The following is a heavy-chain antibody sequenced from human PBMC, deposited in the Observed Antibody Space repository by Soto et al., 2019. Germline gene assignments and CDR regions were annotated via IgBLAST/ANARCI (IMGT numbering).Heavy chain of an antibody. Sequence: QVQLVQSGAEVKKPGSSVKVSCKASGGTFSSYTISWVRQAPGQGLEWMGRIIPILGIANYAQKFQGRVTITADKTTSTGLMGVRQLGSEGTAVYFWAGQGLGGWGQGTLVTVSS. CDR2: IIPILGIA. V-gene: IGHV1-69*02. D-gene: IGHD6-19*01. CDR3: AGQGLGG. CDR1: GGTFSSYT. J-gene: IGHJ4*02.